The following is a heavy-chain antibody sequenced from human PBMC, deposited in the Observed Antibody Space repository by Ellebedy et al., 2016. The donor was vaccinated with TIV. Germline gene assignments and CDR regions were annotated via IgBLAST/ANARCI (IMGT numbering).Heavy chain of an antibody. CDR2: ISYAGSNE. CDR3: ARGPLFGELRGPLDY. J-gene: IGHJ4*02. Sequence: GESLKISCAASGFTFSSYAMYWVRQPPGKGLEWVAVISYAGSNEYSADSVKGRFTISRDNSKHTLYLQMNRLRVEDTALYYCARGPLFGELRGPLDYWGQGTLVTVSS. CDR1: GFTFSSYA. V-gene: IGHV3-30*04. D-gene: IGHD3-10*02.